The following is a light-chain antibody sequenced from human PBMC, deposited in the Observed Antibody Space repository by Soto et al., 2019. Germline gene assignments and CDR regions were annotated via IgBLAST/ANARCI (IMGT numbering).Light chain of an antibody. V-gene: IGLV1-47*01. Sequence: QSVLTQPPSASGTPGQRVTISCSGSSSNIGSSYVYWYQHLPGTAPKLLIYRNNQRPSGVPDRFSGSKSGTSASLAISGLRSEDEADYYCAAWDDSLSVVVFGGGTKLTVL. CDR1: SSNIGSSY. CDR3: AAWDDSLSVVV. CDR2: RNN. J-gene: IGLJ2*01.